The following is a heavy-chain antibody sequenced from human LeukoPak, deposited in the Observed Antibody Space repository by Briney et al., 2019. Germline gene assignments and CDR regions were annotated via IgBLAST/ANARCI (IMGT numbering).Heavy chain of an antibody. CDR2: ISANYGNT. Sequence: ASVKVSCKASGYTFTSYGSSWVRQAPGQGLEWMGWISANYGNTHYAQKLQGRVTMTTDTSTSTAYMDLRSLRSDATAVYYCARDRGDTSPFDHWGQGTLVTVSS. J-gene: IGHJ5*02. V-gene: IGHV1-18*01. CDR1: GYTFTSYG. D-gene: IGHD2-2*01. CDR3: ARDRGDTSPFDH.